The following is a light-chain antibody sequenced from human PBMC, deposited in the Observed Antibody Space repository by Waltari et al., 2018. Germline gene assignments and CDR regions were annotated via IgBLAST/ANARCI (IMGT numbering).Light chain of an antibody. CDR1: GPNLGAGYE. V-gene: IGLV1-40*01. CDR2: GTS. J-gene: IGLJ2*01. Sequence: QSVLTQPPSVSGAPAQRVSIPCTGRGPNLGAGYEVHWYEQHPGKAPKPLIYGTSTRPPGVPDRFFGSQSGTSASLAITALQAEDEAEYYCQSYDTSLSVVFGGGTKLTVL. CDR3: QSYDTSLSVV.